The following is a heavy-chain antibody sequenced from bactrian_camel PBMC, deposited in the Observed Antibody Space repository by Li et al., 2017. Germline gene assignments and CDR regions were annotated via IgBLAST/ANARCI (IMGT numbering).Heavy chain of an antibody. CDR2: IDSDGVT. CDR1: ESTFTTHC. D-gene: IGHD1*01. Sequence: HVQLVESGGGLVQPGGSLRLSCAAPESTFTTHCMGWFRQAPGKQREGFAAIDSDGVTSYADSVKGRFTISRDNDKNTLYLQMNSLKLEDTAIYYCTAPIGEYWVGEYLFRGQGTQVTVS. J-gene: IGHJ4*01. V-gene: IGHV3S53*01. CDR3: TAPIGEYWVGEYLF.